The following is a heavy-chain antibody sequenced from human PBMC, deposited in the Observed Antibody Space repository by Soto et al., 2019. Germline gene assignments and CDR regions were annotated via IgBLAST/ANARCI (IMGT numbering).Heavy chain of an antibody. Sequence: GASVKVSCKASGYTFTSYYMHWVRQAPGQGLEWMGIINPSGGSTSYAQKFQGRVTMTRDTSTSTVYMELSSLRSEDTAVYYCARVRGLLWFGEGYYGMDVWGQGTTVTVSS. J-gene: IGHJ6*02. CDR3: ARVRGLLWFGEGYYGMDV. D-gene: IGHD3-10*01. CDR1: GYTFTSYY. V-gene: IGHV1-46*01. CDR2: INPSGGST.